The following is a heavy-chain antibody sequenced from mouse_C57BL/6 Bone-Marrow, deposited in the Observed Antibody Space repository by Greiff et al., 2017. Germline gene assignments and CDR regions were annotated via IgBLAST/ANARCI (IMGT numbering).Heavy chain of an antibody. Sequence: EVQLQQSGAELVRPGASVKLSCTASGFNIKDDYMHWVKQRPEQGLEWIGWIDPENGDTAYASKFQGKATITADTSSNTAYLQLSSLTSEDTAVYYCTTAITTVSRGYAMDYWGQGTSVTVSS. CDR2: IDPENGDT. J-gene: IGHJ4*01. CDR3: TTAITTVSRGYAMDY. CDR1: GFNIKDDY. D-gene: IGHD1-1*01. V-gene: IGHV14-4*01.